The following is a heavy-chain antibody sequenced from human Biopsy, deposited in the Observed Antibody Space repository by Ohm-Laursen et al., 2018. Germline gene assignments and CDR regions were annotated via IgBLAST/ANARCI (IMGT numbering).Heavy chain of an antibody. D-gene: IGHD1-26*01. V-gene: IGHV2-5*01. CDR1: GFSLSPSGVG. J-gene: IGHJ4*02. CDR3: AHSSGSNYRVCSFDH. CDR2: IYWNDDK. Sequence: TQTLTLTCTFSGFSLSPSGVGVAWIRQPPGKALEWHALIYWNDDKRYSPSLSYRPTITKDTSKNQVVLTMTDVDPVDTATYYCAHSSGSNYRVCSFDHWGQGTLVTVSS.